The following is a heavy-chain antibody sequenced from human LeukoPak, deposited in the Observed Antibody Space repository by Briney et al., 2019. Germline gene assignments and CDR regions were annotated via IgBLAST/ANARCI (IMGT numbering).Heavy chain of an antibody. CDR2: INTDGRYK. D-gene: IGHD3-3*01. Sequence: PVGSLRLSCAASGFTFTSYSMHWVRQTPGEGLEWVSSINTDGRYKLYADSVKGRFTISRDDAKNSLYLQMNSLRVEDTALYYCARGDDFWGDRDAFDIWGQGTMVTVSS. CDR1: GFTFTSYS. CDR3: ARGDDFWGDRDAFDI. V-gene: IGHV3-21*01. J-gene: IGHJ3*02.